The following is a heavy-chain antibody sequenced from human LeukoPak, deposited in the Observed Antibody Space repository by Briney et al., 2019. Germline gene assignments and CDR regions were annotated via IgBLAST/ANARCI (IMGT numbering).Heavy chain of an antibody. J-gene: IGHJ4*02. Sequence: PSETLSLTCSISGDSIRRNYWSWIRQPPGKGLVWIGYIHYSGNTNYNPSLKSRVSISVDTSKNQFSLKLTSVTAADTAVYYCAAYRSGTHYNSYYFDDWGQGTLVTVSS. CDR1: GDSIRRNY. V-gene: IGHV4-59*08. CDR2: IHYSGNT. CDR3: AAYRSGTHYNSYYFDD. D-gene: IGHD3-10*01.